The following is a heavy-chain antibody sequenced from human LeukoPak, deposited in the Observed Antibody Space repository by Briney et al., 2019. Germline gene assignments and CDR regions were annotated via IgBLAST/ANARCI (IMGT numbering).Heavy chain of an antibody. Sequence: GGSLRLSCAASGFTLSSYSMNWVRQAPGKGLEWVSYIRSGGSITRYADYVKGRFTISRDNAKNSLYLQMNSLRAEDTAVYYCARVIWSGYYQIDYWGQGTLVTVSS. V-gene: IGHV3-48*01. J-gene: IGHJ4*02. CDR3: ARVIWSGYYQIDY. CDR2: IRSGGSIT. D-gene: IGHD3-3*01. CDR1: GFTLSSYS.